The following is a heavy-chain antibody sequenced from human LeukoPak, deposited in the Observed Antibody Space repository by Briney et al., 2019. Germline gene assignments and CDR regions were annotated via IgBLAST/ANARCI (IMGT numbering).Heavy chain of an antibody. CDR2: IYSGGST. Sequence: GGSLRLSCAASGFTVSSNYMSWVRQAPGKGLEWVSVIYSGGSTYYADSVKGRFTISRDNAKNTLYLQMNSLRAEDTAVYYCVKLSIIGVDYWGQGALVTVSS. J-gene: IGHJ4*02. D-gene: IGHD2/OR15-2a*01. CDR1: GFTVSSNY. CDR3: VKLSIIGVDY. V-gene: IGHV3-66*01.